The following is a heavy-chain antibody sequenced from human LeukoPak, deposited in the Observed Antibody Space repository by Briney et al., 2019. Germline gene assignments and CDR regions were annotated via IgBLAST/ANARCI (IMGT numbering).Heavy chain of an antibody. CDR1: EFTVNSNP. V-gene: IGHV3-53*04. CDR3: ARMVAYAFDI. J-gene: IGHJ3*02. CDR2: IHSVGSP. Sequence: GESLRLSCVASEFTVNSNPMTWVRQAPGKGLEWVSVIHSVGSPYYADSVKGRFTISRHNSQNTVYLQMKSLRAEDTAMYYCARMVAYAFDIWGQGTMVTVSS. D-gene: IGHD2-15*01.